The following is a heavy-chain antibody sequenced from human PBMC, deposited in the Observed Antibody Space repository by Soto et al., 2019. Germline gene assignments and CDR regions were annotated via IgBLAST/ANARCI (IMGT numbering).Heavy chain of an antibody. CDR1: GYSFTSYW. J-gene: IGHJ6*02. D-gene: IGHD6-19*01. Sequence: GESLKISCKGCGYSFTSYWISWVRQMPGKGLEWMGRIDPSDSYTNYSPSFQGHVAISADKSISTAYLQWSSLKASDTAMYYCATGSSGWYGRYYYYYGMDVWGQGTTVTVSS. CDR3: ATGSSGWYGRYYYYYGMDV. CDR2: IDPSDSYT. V-gene: IGHV5-10-1*01.